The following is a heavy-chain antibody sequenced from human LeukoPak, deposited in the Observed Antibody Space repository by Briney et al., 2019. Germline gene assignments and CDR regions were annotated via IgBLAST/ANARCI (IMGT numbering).Heavy chain of an antibody. Sequence: ASVQVSCKASGYTFTSYGISWVRQAPGQGLEWMGWISAYNGNTNYAQKLQGRVTMTTDTSTSTAYMELRSLRSDDTAVYYCARAWVGLLWFGDLDYFDYWGQGTLVTVSS. V-gene: IGHV1-18*01. CDR2: ISAYNGNT. CDR3: ARAWVGLLWFGDLDYFDY. J-gene: IGHJ4*02. CDR1: GYTFTSYG. D-gene: IGHD3-10*01.